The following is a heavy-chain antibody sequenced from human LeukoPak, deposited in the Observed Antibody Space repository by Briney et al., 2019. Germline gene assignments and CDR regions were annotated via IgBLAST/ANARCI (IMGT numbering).Heavy chain of an antibody. CDR2: INIYKGNT. Sequence: ASVKVSCKASGYTFSSYGISWVRQAPGQGLEWMGWINIYKGNTKYAQKFQGRVTMTTDTSTSTAYMEVTSLRSDDTAVYYCARDQYDSVWDSHRPYFDYWGRGTLVTVSS. CDR1: GYTFSSYG. J-gene: IGHJ4*02. V-gene: IGHV1-18*01. CDR3: ARDQYDSVWDSHRPYFDY. D-gene: IGHD3-16*02.